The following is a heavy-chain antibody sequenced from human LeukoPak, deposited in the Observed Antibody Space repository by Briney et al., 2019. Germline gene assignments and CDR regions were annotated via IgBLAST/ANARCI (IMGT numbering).Heavy chain of an antibody. V-gene: IGHV3-53*01. Sequence: PGGSLRLSCAASGFTVSDNYMSWVRQAPGKGLEWVSVMYSGGSTNYADSVKGRFIIPRDDSKNILDLQMNSLKAEDTAVYYCARGNYASTGPGALDIWGQGTMVTVSS. D-gene: IGHD3-22*01. CDR1: GFTVSDNY. CDR2: MYSGGST. CDR3: ARGNYASTGPGALDI. J-gene: IGHJ3*02.